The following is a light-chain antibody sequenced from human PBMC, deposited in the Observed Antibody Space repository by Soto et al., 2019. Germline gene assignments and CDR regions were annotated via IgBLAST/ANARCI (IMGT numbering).Light chain of an antibody. CDR1: QSVSSY. V-gene: IGKV3-15*01. CDR2: GAS. CDR3: QQYKNWPS. Sequence: EILMTQSPATLSVSPGERATLSCRASQSVSSYLAWYQQKPGQAPRLLIFGASTRATGIAARFSGSGSGTEFTLTISSLQSEDFAVYYCQQYKNWPSFGGGTKVEIK. J-gene: IGKJ4*01.